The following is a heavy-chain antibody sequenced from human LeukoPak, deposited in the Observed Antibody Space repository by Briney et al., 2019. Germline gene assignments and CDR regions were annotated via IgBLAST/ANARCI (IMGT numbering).Heavy chain of an antibody. V-gene: IGHV4-34*01. Sequence: SETLSLTCAVYGGSFSGYYWSWIRQPPGKGLEWIGEINHSGSTNYNPSLKGRVTISVDTSKNQFSLKLSSVTAADTAVYYCARDSAAAGTFFRAFDIWGQGTMVTVSS. D-gene: IGHD6-13*01. CDR1: GGSFSGYY. J-gene: IGHJ3*02. CDR2: INHSGST. CDR3: ARDSAAAGTFFRAFDI.